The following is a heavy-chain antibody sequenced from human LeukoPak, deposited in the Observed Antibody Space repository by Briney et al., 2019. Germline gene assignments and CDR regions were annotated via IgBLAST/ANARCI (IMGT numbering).Heavy chain of an antibody. D-gene: IGHD6-19*01. CDR1: GFTFSDYY. J-gene: IGHJ3*01. CDR2: ISSSGSTR. V-gene: IGHV3-11*01. CDR3: ASSTWYSSGPSF. Sequence: GGSLRLSCAASGFTFSDYYMSWIRQAPGKGLEWVSYISSSGSTRYYADSVKGRFTISRDNAKNSLYLQMNSLRAEDTAVYYCASSTWYSSGPSFWGQGTMVTVSS.